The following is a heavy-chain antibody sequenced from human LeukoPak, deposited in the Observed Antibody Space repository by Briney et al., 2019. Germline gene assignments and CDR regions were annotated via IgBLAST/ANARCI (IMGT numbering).Heavy chain of an antibody. CDR1: GYTFTSYG. J-gene: IGHJ6*03. V-gene: IGHV1-18*01. D-gene: IGHD2-2*01. CDR2: ISAYNGNT. Sequence: GASVKVSCKASGYTFTSYGISWVRQAPGQGFEWMGWISAYNGNTNYAQKLQGRVTMTTDTSTSTAYMELRSLRSDDTAVYYCARGSSTRPWYYMDVWGKGTTVTVSS. CDR3: ARGSSTRPWYYMDV.